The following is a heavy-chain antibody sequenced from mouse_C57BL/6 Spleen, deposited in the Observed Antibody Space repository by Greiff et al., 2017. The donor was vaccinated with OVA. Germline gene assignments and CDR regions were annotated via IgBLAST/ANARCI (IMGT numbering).Heavy chain of an antibody. CDR3: ARDRGLRRGTYYAMDY. V-gene: IGHV3-6*01. CDR1: GYSITSGYY. D-gene: IGHD2-4*01. CDR2: ISYDGSN. Sequence: EVQLVESGPGLVKPSQSLSLTCSVTGYSITSGYYWNWIRQFPGNKLEWMGYISYDGSNNYNPSLKNRISITRDTSKNQFFLKLNSVTTEDTATYYCARDRGLRRGTYYAMDYWGQGTSVTVSS. J-gene: IGHJ4*01.